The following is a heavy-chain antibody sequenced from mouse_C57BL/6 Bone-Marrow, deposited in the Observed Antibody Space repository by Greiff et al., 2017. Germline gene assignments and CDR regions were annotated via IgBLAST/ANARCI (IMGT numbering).Heavy chain of an antibody. CDR2: INPNNGGT. J-gene: IGHJ1*03. Sequence: EVQLQQSGPELVKPGASVKIPCKASGYTFTDYNMDWVKQSHGNSLEWIGDINPNNGGTIYNQKFKGKATLTVDKSSSTAYMELRSLTSEDTAVYYCARRIYDYGWYFDVWGTGTTVTVSS. D-gene: IGHD2-4*01. CDR1: GYTFTDYN. V-gene: IGHV1-18*01. CDR3: ARRIYDYGWYFDV.